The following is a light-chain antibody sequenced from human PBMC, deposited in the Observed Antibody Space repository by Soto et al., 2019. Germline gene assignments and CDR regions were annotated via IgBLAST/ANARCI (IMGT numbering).Light chain of an antibody. CDR2: EVS. CDR3: SSYTSSNTVV. Sequence: QSALTQPASVSGSPGQSITISCTGTSSDVGGYQYVSWYQQHPGKAPKVVVFEVSIRPSGGSYRFSGSKSGNTAALTISGLQAEDEADYYCSSYTSSNTVVFGGGTKLTVL. CDR1: SSDVGGYQY. J-gene: IGLJ2*01. V-gene: IGLV2-14*01.